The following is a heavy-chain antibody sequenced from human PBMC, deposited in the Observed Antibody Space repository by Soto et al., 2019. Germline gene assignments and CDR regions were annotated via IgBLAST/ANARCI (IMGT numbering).Heavy chain of an antibody. V-gene: IGHV3-74*01. D-gene: IGHD1-26*01. J-gene: IGHJ4*02. CDR1: GFTFSSYW. Sequence: EVQLVESGGGLVQPGGCLRVCCAASGFTFSSYWMHWVRQAPGKGLVWVSRINSEGSSTNYADFGKGRFAISRDNAKNTLYLQMNSLRVEDTAVYYCSRVGGSTWHWGQGTLVTVSS. CDR2: INSEGSST. CDR3: SRVGGSTWH.